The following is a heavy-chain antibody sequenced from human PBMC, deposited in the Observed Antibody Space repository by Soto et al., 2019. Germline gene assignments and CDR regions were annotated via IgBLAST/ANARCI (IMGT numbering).Heavy chain of an antibody. V-gene: IGHV3-20*01. CDR1: GFTFDDYG. D-gene: IGHD3-3*01. Sequence: EVQLVESGGGVVRPGGSLRLSCAASGFTFDDYGMSWVRQAPGKGLEWVSGINWNGGSTGYADSLKGRFTISRDNAKNSLYLQMNRLRAEDTALYHCARDRRVTIFGVGRDAFDIWGQGTMVTVSS. CDR3: ARDRRVTIFGVGRDAFDI. J-gene: IGHJ3*02. CDR2: INWNGGST.